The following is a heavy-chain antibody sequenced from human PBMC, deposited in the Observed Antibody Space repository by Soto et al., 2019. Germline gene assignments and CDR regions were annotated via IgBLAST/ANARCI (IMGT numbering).Heavy chain of an antibody. D-gene: IGHD3-10*01. J-gene: IGHJ6*02. CDR1: GYTFTSYG. CDR2: ISAYNGNT. Sequence: ASVKVSCKASGYTFTSYGIRWVRQAPGQGLEWMGWISAYNGNTNYAQKLQGRVTMTTDTSTSTAYMELRSLRSDDTAVYYCARDYYGSGSYYRGMDVWGQGTTVTVSS. V-gene: IGHV1-18*01. CDR3: ARDYYGSGSYYRGMDV.